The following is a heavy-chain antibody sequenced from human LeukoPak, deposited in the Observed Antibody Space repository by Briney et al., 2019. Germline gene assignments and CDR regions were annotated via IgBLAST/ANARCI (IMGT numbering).Heavy chain of an antibody. CDR3: AKEAMVRGVIMGMWFDP. D-gene: IGHD3-10*01. V-gene: IGHV3-23*01. J-gene: IGHJ5*02. Sequence: GGSLRLSCAASGFTFSSYSMNWVRQAPGKGLEWVSAISGSGGSTYYADSVKGRFTISRDNSKNTLYLQMNSLRAEDTAVYYCAKEAMVRGVIMGMWFDPWGQGTLVTVAS. CDR1: GFTFSSYS. CDR2: ISGSGGST.